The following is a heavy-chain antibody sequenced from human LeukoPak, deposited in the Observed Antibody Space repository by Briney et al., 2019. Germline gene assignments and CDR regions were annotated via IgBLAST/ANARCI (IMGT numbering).Heavy chain of an antibody. CDR2: INPSGGGT. CDR3: AREAAAGTTSFDY. V-gene: IGHV1-46*01. Sequence: AASVKVSCKASGYTFPGHYMHWVRQAPGQGLEWMGIINPSGGGTSYAQKFQGRVTMTRDTSTSTVYMELSSLRSEDTAVYYCAREAAAGTTSFDYWGQGTLVTVSS. D-gene: IGHD6-13*01. CDR1: GYTFPGHY. J-gene: IGHJ4*02.